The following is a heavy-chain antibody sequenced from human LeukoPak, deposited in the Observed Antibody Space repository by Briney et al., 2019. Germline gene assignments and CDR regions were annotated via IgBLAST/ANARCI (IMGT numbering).Heavy chain of an antibody. D-gene: IGHD6-13*01. CDR3: AEEAGYSSSWFPYYFDY. Sequence: GGSLRLSCAASGFTFSSYAMSWVRQAPGKGLEWVSAISGSGGSTYYADSVKGRFTISRDNSKNTLYLQMNSLRAEDTAVYYCAEEAGYSSSWFPYYFDYWGQGTLVTVSS. J-gene: IGHJ4*02. CDR1: GFTFSSYA. CDR2: ISGSGGST. V-gene: IGHV3-23*01.